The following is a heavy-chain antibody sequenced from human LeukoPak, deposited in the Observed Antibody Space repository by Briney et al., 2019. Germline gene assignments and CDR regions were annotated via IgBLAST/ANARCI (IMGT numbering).Heavy chain of an antibody. CDR2: IKQDGSAR. J-gene: IGHJ6*02. CDR1: GFTFSRYW. D-gene: IGHD4-23*01. Sequence: GGSLRLSCAASGFTFSRYWMSWVRQAPGKGLVWVANIKQDGSARYYVDSVKGRFTISRDNAKNSLYLQMNSLRAEDTAVYYCARVGKNGMDVWGQGTTVTVSS. V-gene: IGHV3-7*03. CDR3: ARVGKNGMDV.